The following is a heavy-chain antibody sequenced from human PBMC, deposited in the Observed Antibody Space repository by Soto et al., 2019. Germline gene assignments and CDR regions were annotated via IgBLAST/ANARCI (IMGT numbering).Heavy chain of an antibody. CDR1: GYGFSTHW. Sequence: GESLKISCKASGYGFSTHWIGWVRQMPGKGLEWMGIIFPSDSDTRYTPSFQGQVTISADKSINTAYLQWNSLKASDTAMYYCARQIYDSDTGPNFQYYFDSWGQGTPVTVSS. V-gene: IGHV5-51*01. D-gene: IGHD3-22*01. J-gene: IGHJ4*02. CDR2: IFPSDSDT. CDR3: ARQIYDSDTGPNFQYYFDS.